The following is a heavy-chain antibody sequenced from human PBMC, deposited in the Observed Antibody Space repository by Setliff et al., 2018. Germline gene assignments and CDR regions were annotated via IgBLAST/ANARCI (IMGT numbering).Heavy chain of an antibody. D-gene: IGHD2-21*01. Sequence: KTSETLSLTCTVSGGSISSGGYYWSWIRQHPGKGLEWIGYIYYSGSTYYNPSLKSRVTISVDTSKNQFSLKLSSVTAADTAVYYCARVALVVVIRNAFDIWGQGTMVTVSS. V-gene: IGHV4-31*03. J-gene: IGHJ3*02. CDR2: IYYSGST. CDR1: GGSISSGGYY. CDR3: ARVALVVVIRNAFDI.